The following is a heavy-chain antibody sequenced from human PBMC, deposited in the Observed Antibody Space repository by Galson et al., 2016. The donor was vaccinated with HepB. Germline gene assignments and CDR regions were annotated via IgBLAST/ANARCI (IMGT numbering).Heavy chain of an antibody. D-gene: IGHD5/OR15-5a*01. CDR2: FSLSGSA. CDR1: GGSISSSRHY. V-gene: IGHV4-39*01. J-gene: IGHJ4*02. CDR3: ATLEYSVYDWGVYGC. Sequence: SETLSLTCTVSGGSISSSRHYWGWIRQPPGKGLEWIGSFSLSGSASNNPSLKRRVTISVDISRNQFSLKLNPVTAADTAVYFCATLEYSVYDWGVYGCWGQGTLVTVSS.